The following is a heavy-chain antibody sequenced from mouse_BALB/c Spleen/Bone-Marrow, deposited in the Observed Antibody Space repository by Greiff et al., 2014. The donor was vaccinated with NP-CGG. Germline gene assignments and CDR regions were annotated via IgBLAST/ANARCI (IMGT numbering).Heavy chain of an antibody. CDR1: GFTFTDYY. J-gene: IGHJ1*01. D-gene: IGHD1-2*01. CDR2: IRNKANGYTT. V-gene: IGHV7-3*02. CDR3: ARDNYYGYHWYFDV. Sequence: EVMLAESGGGLVQPGGSLRLSCATSGFTFTDYYMSWVRQPPGKALEWLGFIRNKANGYTTEYSASVKGRFTISRDNSQSILYLQMNTLRAEDSATYYCARDNYYGYHWYFDVWGAGTTVTVSS.